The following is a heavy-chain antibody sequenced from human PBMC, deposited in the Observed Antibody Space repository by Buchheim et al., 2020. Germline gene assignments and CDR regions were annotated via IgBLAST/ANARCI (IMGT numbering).Heavy chain of an antibody. J-gene: IGHJ4*02. CDR1: GFTFSRHW. V-gene: IGHV3-74*01. Sequence: EVQLVESGGGLFQPGGSLRLSCAASGFTFSRHWMHWVRQVPGKGLVWVSRIKYDGSYTNYADSVEGRFTVSRNNAKNTLYLQMDSLRVEDTAVYYCVRDSDHWAFDYWGQGTL. CDR3: VRDSDHWAFDY. D-gene: IGHD7-27*01. CDR2: IKYDGSYT.